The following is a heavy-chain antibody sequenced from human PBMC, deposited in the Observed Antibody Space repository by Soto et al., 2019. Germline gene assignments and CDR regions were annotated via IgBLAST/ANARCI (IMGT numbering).Heavy chain of an antibody. CDR2: IYYSGST. D-gene: IGHD3-3*02. V-gene: IGHV4-39*01. Sequence: SETLSLTCTVSGASITNIRSYWAWIRQPPGEALEWIGSIYYSGSTFYNPSLKSRVTMSVDTSKNQFSLRLTSVTAADTAVYYCERLEDIFDDLKPSLDYWGQGTLVTVS. CDR3: ERLEDIFDDLKPSLDY. J-gene: IGHJ4*02. CDR1: GASITNIRSY.